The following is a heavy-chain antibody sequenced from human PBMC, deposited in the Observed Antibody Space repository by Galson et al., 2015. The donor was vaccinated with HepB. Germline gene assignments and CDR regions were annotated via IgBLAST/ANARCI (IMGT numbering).Heavy chain of an antibody. J-gene: IGHJ5*02. CDR3: ARDLVQQHPVEGNWFDP. Sequence: SVKVSCKASGYTFTSYGIGWVRQAPGQGLEWMGWISAYNGNTNYAQKLQGRVTMTTDTSTSTAYMELRSLRSDDTAVYYCARDLVQQHPVEGNWFDPWGQGTLVTVSS. CDR1: GYTFTSYG. CDR2: ISAYNGNT. V-gene: IGHV1-18*04. D-gene: IGHD6-13*01.